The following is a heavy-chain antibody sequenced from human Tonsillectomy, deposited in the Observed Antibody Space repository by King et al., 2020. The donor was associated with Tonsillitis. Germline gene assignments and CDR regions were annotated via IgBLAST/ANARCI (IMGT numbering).Heavy chain of an antibody. CDR2: IIPIFGTA. Sequence: QLVQSGAEVKKPGSSVKVSCKASGGTFSSYAISWVRQAPGQGLEWIGGIIPIFGTANYAQKFQGRVTITADESTSTAYMELSSLRSEDTAVYYCARGERYYGSGSYPGLDYWGQGTLVTVSS. D-gene: IGHD3-10*01. CDR3: ARGERYYGSGSYPGLDY. J-gene: IGHJ4*02. V-gene: IGHV1-69*01. CDR1: GGTFSSYA.